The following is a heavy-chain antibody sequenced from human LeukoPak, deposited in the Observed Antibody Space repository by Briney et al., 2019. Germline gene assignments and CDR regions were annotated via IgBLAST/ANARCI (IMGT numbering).Heavy chain of an antibody. CDR3: ARVLYFDWFPQNAFDI. D-gene: IGHD3-9*01. Sequence: PSETLSLTCAVYGGSFSGYYWSWIRQPPGKGLEWIGEINHSGSTNYNPSLKSRVTISVDTSKNQFSLKLSSVTAADTAVYYCARVLYFDWFPQNAFDIWGQGTMVTVSS. CDR1: GGSFSGYY. J-gene: IGHJ3*02. V-gene: IGHV4-34*01. CDR2: INHSGST.